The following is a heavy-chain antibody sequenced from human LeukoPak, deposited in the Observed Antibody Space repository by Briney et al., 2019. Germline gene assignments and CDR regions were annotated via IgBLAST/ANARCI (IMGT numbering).Heavy chain of an antibody. J-gene: IGHJ4*02. CDR1: GGPISSSSYY. V-gene: IGHV4-39*01. CDR3: ASLAPGVTIFGVVTQYYFDY. Sequence: PSETLSLTCTVSGGPISSSSYYWGWIRQPPGKGLEWIGSIYYSGSTYYNPSLKSRVTISVDTSKNQFSLKLSSVTAADTAVYYCASLAPGVTIFGVVTQYYFDYWGQGTLVTVSS. D-gene: IGHD3-3*01. CDR2: IYYSGST.